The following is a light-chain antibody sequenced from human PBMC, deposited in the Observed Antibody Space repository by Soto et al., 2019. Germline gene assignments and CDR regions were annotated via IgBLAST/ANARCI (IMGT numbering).Light chain of an antibody. CDR3: QEGTYWPA. V-gene: IGKV3-11*01. CDR2: DAS. CDR1: QSVSGS. Sequence: EIVLTQSPAILSLSPGEKATLSCRASQSVSGSLRWYEQKPGQAPRLIIYDASVRATGIPARFSGSGSGTDFTLTISSLEPEDFAVYYCQEGTYWPAFGGGTRWIS. J-gene: IGKJ4*01.